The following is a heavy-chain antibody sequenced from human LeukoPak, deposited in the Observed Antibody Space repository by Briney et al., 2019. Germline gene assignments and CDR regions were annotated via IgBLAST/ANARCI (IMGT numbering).Heavy chain of an antibody. CDR3: ALSGYSSSWYGLDY. J-gene: IGHJ4*02. Sequence: SETLSLTCTVSGGSISSSSYYWGWIRQPPGKGLEWIGSIYYSGSTYYNPSLKSRVTISVDTSKNQFSLKPSSVTAADTAVYYCALSGYSSSWYGLDYWGQGTLVTVSS. D-gene: IGHD6-13*01. CDR1: GGSISSSSYY. CDR2: IYYSGST. V-gene: IGHV4-39*01.